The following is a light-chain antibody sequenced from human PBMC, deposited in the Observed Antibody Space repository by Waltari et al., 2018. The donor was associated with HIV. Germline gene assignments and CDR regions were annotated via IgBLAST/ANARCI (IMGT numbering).Light chain of an antibody. Sequence: EIVLTQSPGPLSLSPGERATLSCRASQSVSSSYLAWYQQKPGQAPRLLIYGASSRATGIPDRFSGSGSGTDFTLTISRLEPEDFAVYYCQQSGNSPLTFGGGTKVEI. CDR1: QSVSSSY. V-gene: IGKV3-20*01. CDR3: QQSGNSPLT. J-gene: IGKJ4*01. CDR2: GAS.